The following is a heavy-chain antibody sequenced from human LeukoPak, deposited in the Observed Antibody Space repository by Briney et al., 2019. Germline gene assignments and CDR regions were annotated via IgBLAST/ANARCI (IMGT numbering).Heavy chain of an antibody. CDR1: GGTFSSYA. CDR3: ARAMVRGPRMGYYFDY. V-gene: IGHV1-69*05. CDR2: IIPIFGTA. D-gene: IGHD3-10*01. J-gene: IGHJ4*02. Sequence: ASVKVSCKASGGTFSSYAISWVRQAPGQGLEWMGGIIPIFGTANYAQKFQGRVTITTDESTSTAYMELSSLRSEDTAVYYCARAMVRGPRMGYYFDYWGQGTLVNVSS.